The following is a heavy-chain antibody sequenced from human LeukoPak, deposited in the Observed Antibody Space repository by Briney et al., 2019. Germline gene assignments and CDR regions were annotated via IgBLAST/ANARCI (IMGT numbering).Heavy chain of an antibody. Sequence: SETLSLTCAVSDGSISSGGYSWSWIRQPPGKGLEWIGYIYHSGSTYYNPSLKSRVTISVDRSKNQFSLKLSSVTAADTAVYYCASSHYYDSSGTPDWFDPWGQGTLVTVSS. J-gene: IGHJ5*02. CDR3: ASSHYYDSSGTPDWFDP. CDR2: IYHSGST. D-gene: IGHD3-22*01. CDR1: DGSISSGGYS. V-gene: IGHV4-30-2*01.